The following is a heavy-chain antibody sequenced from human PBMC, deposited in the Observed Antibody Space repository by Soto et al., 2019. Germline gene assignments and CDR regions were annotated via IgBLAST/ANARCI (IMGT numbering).Heavy chain of an antibody. D-gene: IGHD4-17*01. CDR2: IYYSGST. CDR1: GGSISSGGYY. J-gene: IGHJ4*02. V-gene: IGHV4-31*03. CDR3: ARDRATDDYGDYALDY. Sequence: QVQLQESGPGLVKPSQTLSLTCTVSGGSISSGGYYWSWIRQHPGKGLEWIGYIYYSGSTYYNPSLTSRVTISVDTSKNQVSLKLSSVTAADTAVYYCARDRATDDYGDYALDYWGQGTLVTVSS.